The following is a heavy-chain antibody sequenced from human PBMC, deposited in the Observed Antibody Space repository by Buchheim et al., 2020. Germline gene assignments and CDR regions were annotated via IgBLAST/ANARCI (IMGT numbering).Heavy chain of an antibody. CDR2: IYYSGRT. Sequence: QVQLQESGPGLVKPSETLSLTCTVSGGSISSYYWSWIRQPPGKGLEWIGYIYYSGRTNYNPSLKSRVTISVDTSKNQFSLKLSSVTAADTAVYYCARGDCSGGSCYLPHYYGMDVWGQGTT. D-gene: IGHD2-15*01. CDR1: GGSISSYY. J-gene: IGHJ6*02. V-gene: IGHV4-59*01. CDR3: ARGDCSGGSCYLPHYYGMDV.